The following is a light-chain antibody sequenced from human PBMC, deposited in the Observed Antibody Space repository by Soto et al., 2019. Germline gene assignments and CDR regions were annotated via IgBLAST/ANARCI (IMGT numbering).Light chain of an antibody. CDR2: WAS. CDR3: QQYDGYSRT. J-gene: IGKJ1*01. Sequence: DIVINQSPDSLALALGERATINCRSNQDFLYPSNNKNYLAWYQQKPGQPPKLLIYWASTRDSGVPDRFSGSGSGTDFTLTISSLQPDDFATYYCQQYDGYSRTFGQGTKVDI. CDR1: QDFLYPSNNKNY. V-gene: IGKV4-1*01.